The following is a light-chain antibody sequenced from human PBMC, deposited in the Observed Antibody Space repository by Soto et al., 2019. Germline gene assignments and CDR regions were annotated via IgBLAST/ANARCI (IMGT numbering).Light chain of an antibody. CDR3: CSYAGGNTYV. Sequence: QSVLTQPASVSGSPGQSITISCTGTSSDIGSYNLVSWYQHHPGTAPKLMTYEVFKRPSGVSNRFSGSTSGNTASLTISGLQSEDEADYYCCSYAGGNTYVFGTGTKVTVL. V-gene: IGLV2-23*02. CDR2: EVF. J-gene: IGLJ1*01. CDR1: SSDIGSYNL.